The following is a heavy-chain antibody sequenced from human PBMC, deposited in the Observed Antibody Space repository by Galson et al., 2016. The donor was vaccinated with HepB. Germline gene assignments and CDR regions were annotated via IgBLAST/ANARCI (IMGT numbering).Heavy chain of an antibody. CDR2: ISHSGTT. CDR3: ARDWKY. D-gene: IGHD1-1*01. Sequence: ETLSPTCVVSGGSIRTYFWSWIRQSSGKGLEWIGYISHSGTTSYNPSLKNRVTMSIDPSNNQFSLRLTSMTAADTAIYFCARDWKYWGQGIQVTVSS. V-gene: IGHV4-59*12. CDR1: GGSIRTYF. J-gene: IGHJ4*02.